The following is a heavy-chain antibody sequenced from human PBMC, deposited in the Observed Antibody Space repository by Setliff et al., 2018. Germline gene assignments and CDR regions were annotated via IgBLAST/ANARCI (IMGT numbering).Heavy chain of an antibody. Sequence: ASVKVSCKASGYTFSDYGVSWVRRAPGQGLEWMGWISPHSGRAFYAPQFQDRVIMTTDTSTSTVYMEFSSLKSDDTAVYYCARGGVAAAGRKGVFEYWGQGTLVTAPQ. CDR1: GYTFSDYG. V-gene: IGHV1-18*01. J-gene: IGHJ4*02. D-gene: IGHD6-13*01. CDR2: ISPHSGRA. CDR3: ARGGVAAAGRKGVFEY.